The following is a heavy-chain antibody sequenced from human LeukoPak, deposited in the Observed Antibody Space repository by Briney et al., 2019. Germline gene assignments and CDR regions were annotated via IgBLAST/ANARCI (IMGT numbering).Heavy chain of an antibody. J-gene: IGHJ6*02. V-gene: IGHV3-48*01. CDR1: GFTFSSYS. D-gene: IGHD1-26*01. CDR2: IRAGGSII. Sequence: PGGSLRLSCAASGFTFSSYSMNWVRQAPGKGLEWVSYIRAGGSIIYYPKSVEGRFTISRDDAKNSLSLQMSSLRVEDTAVYYCARDSGGSYSPYYYYGMDVWGQGTTVTVSS. CDR3: ARDSGGSYSPYYYYGMDV.